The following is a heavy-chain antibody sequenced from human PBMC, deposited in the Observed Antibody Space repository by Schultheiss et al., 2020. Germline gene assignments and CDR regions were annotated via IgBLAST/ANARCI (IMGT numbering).Heavy chain of an antibody. V-gene: IGHV3-11*01. Sequence: GGSLRLSCAASGFTFSDYYMSWIRQAPGKGLEWVSYISSSGSTIYYADSVKGRFTISRDNAKNSLYLQMNSLRAEDTAVYYCARDPTPLRSMREYMDVWGKGTTVTVSS. CDR3: ARDPTPLRSMREYMDV. CDR2: ISSSGSTI. J-gene: IGHJ6*03. D-gene: IGHD4-17*01. CDR1: GFTFSDYY.